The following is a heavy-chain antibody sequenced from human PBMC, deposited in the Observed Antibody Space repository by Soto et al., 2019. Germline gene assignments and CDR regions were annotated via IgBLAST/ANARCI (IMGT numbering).Heavy chain of an antibody. CDR3: ARDPRFSFDWLYLDY. Sequence: GGSLRLSCAASGFTFSSYGMHWVRQAPGKGLEWVAVIWYDGSNKYYADSVKGRFTISRDNSKNTLYLQMNSLRAEDTAVYYCARDPRFSFDWLYLDYWGQGTLVTVSS. D-gene: IGHD3-9*01. J-gene: IGHJ4*02. V-gene: IGHV3-33*01. CDR2: IWYDGSNK. CDR1: GFTFSSYG.